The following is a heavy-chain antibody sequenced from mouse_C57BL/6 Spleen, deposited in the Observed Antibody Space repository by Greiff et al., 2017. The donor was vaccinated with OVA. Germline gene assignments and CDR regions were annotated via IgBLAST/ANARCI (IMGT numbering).Heavy chain of an antibody. CDR3: ARAFYSNYGFDY. CDR1: GFTFSDYG. D-gene: IGHD2-5*01. CDR2: ISSGSSTI. J-gene: IGHJ2*01. V-gene: IGHV5-17*01. Sequence: EVMLVESGGGLVKPGGSLKLSCAASGFTFSDYGMHWVRQAPEKGLEWVAYISSGSSTIYYADTVKGRFTISRDNAKNTLFLQMTSLRSEDTAMYYCARAFYSNYGFDYWGQGTTLTVSS.